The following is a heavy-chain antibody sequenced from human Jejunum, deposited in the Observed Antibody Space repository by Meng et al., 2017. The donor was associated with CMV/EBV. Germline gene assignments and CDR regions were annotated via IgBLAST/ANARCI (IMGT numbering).Heavy chain of an antibody. CDR2: IIPIIGRP. CDR3: ASDITGNSYAYDS. D-gene: IGHD3-16*01. CDR1: GGPLSSSV. Sequence: SGGPLSSSVISWVRQAPGQGLEWMGRIIPIIGRPHHAQRFQDRVSITADKATSTVYMELKTLTSEDTAVYFCASDITGNSYAYDSWGQGTLVTVSS. J-gene: IGHJ5*01. V-gene: IGHV1-69*04.